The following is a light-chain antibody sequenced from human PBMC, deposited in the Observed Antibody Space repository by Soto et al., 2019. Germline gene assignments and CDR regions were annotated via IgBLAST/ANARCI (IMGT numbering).Light chain of an antibody. CDR2: GAS. V-gene: IGKV3-15*01. CDR1: QSVSSN. CDR3: QQYYNWPPFT. J-gene: IGKJ3*01. Sequence: ILLTPSPATLSVSPWASATLSCTASQSVSSNLAWYQQKPGQAPRLLIYGASTRATGVPARFSGSGSGTAFTLTISSLQSEDFANYYCQQYYNWPPFTFGQGTKVDI.